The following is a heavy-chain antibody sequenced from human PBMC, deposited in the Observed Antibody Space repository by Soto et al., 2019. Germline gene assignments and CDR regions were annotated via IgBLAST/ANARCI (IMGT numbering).Heavy chain of an antibody. J-gene: IGHJ4*02. V-gene: IGHV2-5*02. D-gene: IGHD6-19*01. CDR1: GFSLSSTRVA. Sequence: QITLKESGPTLVKPTQTLTLTCTFSGFSLSSTRVAVGWIRQPPGKALEWLALIYWDDDKRYSSFLKSRLTITKDTSKNPVVLTMTNMEPVDTATYYCAHSVVAGLGYYFDYWGQGTLVTVSS. CDR3: AHSVVAGLGYYFDY. CDR2: IYWDDDK.